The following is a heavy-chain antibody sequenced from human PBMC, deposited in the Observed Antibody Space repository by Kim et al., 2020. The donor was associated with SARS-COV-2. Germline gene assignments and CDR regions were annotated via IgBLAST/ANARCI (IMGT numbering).Heavy chain of an antibody. J-gene: IGHJ4*02. Sequence: SETLTLTCTVSGGSISSSSYYWGWIRQPPGKGLEWIGSIYYSGSTYYNPSLKSRVTISVDTSKNQFSLKLSSVTAADTAVYYCARSRDYSYGYDFDYWGQGTLVTVSS. CDR1: GGSISSSSYY. D-gene: IGHD5-18*01. V-gene: IGHV4-39*01. CDR3: ARSRDYSYGYDFDY. CDR2: IYYSGST.